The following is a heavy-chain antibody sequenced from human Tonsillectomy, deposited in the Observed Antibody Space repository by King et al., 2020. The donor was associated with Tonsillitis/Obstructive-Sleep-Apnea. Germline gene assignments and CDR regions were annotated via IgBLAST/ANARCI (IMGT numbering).Heavy chain of an antibody. V-gene: IGHV3-15*07. Sequence: VQLVESGGGLVKPGGSLRLSCAASGFTFSNAWMNWVRQAPGKGLEWVGRIKGKTDGGTIDYAAPVKVRFTISRDDSKNTLYLQMNSLKTEDTAVYYFTADRGALAYCGGDCYSHFDYWGQGTLVTVSS. D-gene: IGHD2-21*02. CDR3: TADRGALAYCGGDCYSHFDY. CDR1: GFTFSNAW. CDR2: IKGKTDGGTI. J-gene: IGHJ4*02.